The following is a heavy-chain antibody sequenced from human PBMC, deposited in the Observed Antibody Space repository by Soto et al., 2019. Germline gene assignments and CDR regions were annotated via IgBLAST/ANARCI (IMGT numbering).Heavy chain of an antibody. V-gene: IGHV4-39*01. CDR2: IYYSGST. D-gene: IGHD1-26*01. Sequence: QLQLQESGPGLVKPSETLSLTCTVSGGSISSSSYYWGWIRQPPGKGLEWIGRIYYSGSTYYNPSLKSRVTMSVVTSKDPFSLKLSSVTAAATAVYYCARQCPIVGAVYYFDYWGQGTLVTVSS. J-gene: IGHJ4*02. CDR3: ARQCPIVGAVYYFDY. CDR1: GGSISSSSYY.